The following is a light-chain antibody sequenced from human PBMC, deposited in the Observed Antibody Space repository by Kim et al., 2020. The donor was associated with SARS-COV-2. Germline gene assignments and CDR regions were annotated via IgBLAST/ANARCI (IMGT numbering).Light chain of an antibody. Sequence: EIVLTLSPGTLSLSPGERATLSCRASQSVSSSYLAWYQQKPGQAPRLLIYGASSRATGIPDRFSGSGSGTDFTLTISRLEPEDFAVYYCQQYRVFGQGTKLEI. V-gene: IGKV3-20*01. CDR1: QSVSSSY. CDR3: QQYRV. CDR2: GAS. J-gene: IGKJ2*01.